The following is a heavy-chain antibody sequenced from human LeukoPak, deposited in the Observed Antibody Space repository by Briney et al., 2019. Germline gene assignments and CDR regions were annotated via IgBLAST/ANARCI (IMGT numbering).Heavy chain of an antibody. CDR3: ARENTAMAYFDY. V-gene: IGHV3-53*01. Sequence: GGSLRLSCAASVFTLSSNYMSWVRQAPGKGLEGVSVIYSGGSTYYADSVKGRFTISRDNSKNTLYLQMNRPRAEDTAVYYCARENTAMAYFDYWGQGTLVTVSS. CDR1: VFTLSSNY. D-gene: IGHD5-18*01. CDR2: IYSGGST. J-gene: IGHJ4*02.